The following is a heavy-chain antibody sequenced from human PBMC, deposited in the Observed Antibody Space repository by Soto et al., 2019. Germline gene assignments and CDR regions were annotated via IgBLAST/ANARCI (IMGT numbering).Heavy chain of an antibody. Sequence: SETLSLTCAVYGGSFSGYYWSWIRQPPGKGLEWIGEINHSGRPNYNPSLKSRVTISVDTSKNQFSLKLSSVTAADPAVYYCARSNRPPLNTAMARSRPHFDYWGQGTLVTVSS. V-gene: IGHV4-34*01. CDR3: ARSNRPPLNTAMARSRPHFDY. CDR1: GGSFSGYY. D-gene: IGHD5-18*01. J-gene: IGHJ4*02. CDR2: INHSGRP.